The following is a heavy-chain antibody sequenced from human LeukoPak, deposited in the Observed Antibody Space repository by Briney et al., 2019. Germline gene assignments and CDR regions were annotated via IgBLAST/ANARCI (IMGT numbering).Heavy chain of an antibody. CDR3: ARELYASGLGDY. Sequence: ASVKVSCKASGYSFTSYGHSWVRQAPGQGLEWMGWISIYNGNTNYTQKLQGRLTMTRDTSTSTAYMELRGLKSDDTAIYYCARELYASGLGDYWGQGTLVTVSS. CDR1: GYSFTSYG. J-gene: IGHJ4*02. D-gene: IGHD3-10*01. CDR2: ISIYNGNT. V-gene: IGHV1-18*01.